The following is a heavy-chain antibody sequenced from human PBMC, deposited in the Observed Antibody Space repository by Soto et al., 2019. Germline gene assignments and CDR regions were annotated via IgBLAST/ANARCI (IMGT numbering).Heavy chain of an antibody. CDR1: GASISRGGFH. Sequence: QLQLQESGPGLVKPSETLSLTCAVSGASISRGGFHWGWIRQPPGQGLEWIGSLDSGSTYYNPSLKSRVTISADTSKSEFSLRLTSVTAADTAVYYCARRGSGHTFDYWGQGTLVTVSS. V-gene: IGHV4-39*01. D-gene: IGHD3-10*01. CDR2: LDSGST. J-gene: IGHJ4*02. CDR3: ARRGSGHTFDY.